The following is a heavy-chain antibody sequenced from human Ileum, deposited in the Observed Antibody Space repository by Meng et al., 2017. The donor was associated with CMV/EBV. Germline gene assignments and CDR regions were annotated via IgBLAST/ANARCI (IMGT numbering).Heavy chain of an antibody. J-gene: IGHJ6*02. CDR1: RFTLSNHD. V-gene: IGHV3-48*03. CDR3: TKDQGISGFTMDV. D-gene: IGHD3-3*01. Sequence: GESLKISCASSRFTLSNHDMNWVRQAPGKGLEWLSHINRGDSVILYADSVKGRFTISRDIAKNSLYLQMKSLRVEDTAVYYCTKDQGISGFTMDVWGQGTTVTVSS. CDR2: INRGDSVI.